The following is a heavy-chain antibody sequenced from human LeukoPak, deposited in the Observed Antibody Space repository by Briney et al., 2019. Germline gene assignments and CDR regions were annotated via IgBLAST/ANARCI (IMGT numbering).Heavy chain of an antibody. Sequence: GESLKISCKGSGYSFTSYWIGWVLQVTGKGLEWMGIIYPGDSDTRYSPSFQGQVTISADKSISTAYLQWSGLKASDTAMYYCARQDDSLDAFDIWGQGTMVTVSS. V-gene: IGHV5-51*01. CDR2: IYPGDSDT. J-gene: IGHJ3*02. CDR3: ARQDDSLDAFDI. D-gene: IGHD3-22*01. CDR1: GYSFTSYW.